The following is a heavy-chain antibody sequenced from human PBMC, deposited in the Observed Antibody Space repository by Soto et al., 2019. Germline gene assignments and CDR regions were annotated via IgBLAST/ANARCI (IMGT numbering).Heavy chain of an antibody. CDR3: AKYNRAGTTSLLYDVDY. V-gene: IGHV3-30*18. Sequence: QVQMVEFGGGVVQPGRSLRLSCVASGFSFNTNGMHWVRQAPGKGLEWGADILYDGSYKNYADSVKGRFAISRDNSKNTLYLQMNSLRSEDTAVYYCAKYNRAGTTSLLYDVDYWGQGTLVTVSS. CDR2: ILYDGSYK. J-gene: IGHJ4*02. CDR1: GFSFNTNG. D-gene: IGHD1-1*01.